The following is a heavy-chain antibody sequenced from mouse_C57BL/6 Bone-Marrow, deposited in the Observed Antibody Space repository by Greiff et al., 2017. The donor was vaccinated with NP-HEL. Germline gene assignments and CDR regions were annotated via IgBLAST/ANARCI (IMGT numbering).Heavy chain of an antibody. Sequence: QVQLQQSGAELVKPGASVKISCKASGYTFTDYYINWVKQRPGQGLEWIGKIGPGSGSTYYNEKFKGKATLTADKSSSTAYMQLSSLTSEDSAVYFCANTPFITTVVEKNDYAMDYWGQGTSVTVSS. CDR2: IGPGSGST. V-gene: IGHV1-77*01. CDR1: GYTFTDYY. J-gene: IGHJ4*01. D-gene: IGHD1-1*01. CDR3: ANTPFITTVVEKNDYAMDY.